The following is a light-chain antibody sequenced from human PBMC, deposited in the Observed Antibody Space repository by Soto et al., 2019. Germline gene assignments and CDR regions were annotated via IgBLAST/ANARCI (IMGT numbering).Light chain of an antibody. Sequence: SVLSEPGTVCGSLVLSIAISCTGTSSDVGGYDYVSWYQQLPGKAPKLMIYDVNNRPSGASNRFSGSKSGNTASLTISGLQAEDEADYYCSSYTSSSTHVFGTGTKVTVL. V-gene: IGLV2-14*03. CDR1: SSDVGGYDY. CDR3: SSYTSSSTHV. J-gene: IGLJ1*01. CDR2: DVN.